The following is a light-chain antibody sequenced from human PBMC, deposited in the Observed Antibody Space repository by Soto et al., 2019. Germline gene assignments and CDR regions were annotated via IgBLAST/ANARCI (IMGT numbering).Light chain of an antibody. CDR1: QSVSSSY. J-gene: IGKJ1*01. CDR3: QQYDTSPRT. Sequence: THSPVILSVSPVERSTLSCRASQSVSSSYLAWYQQKPGQAPRLLIYGASSRATGIPDRFSGSGSGTDFTLTISRLEPEDFAVYYCQQYDTSPRTFGQGTKVDI. CDR2: GAS. V-gene: IGKV3-20*01.